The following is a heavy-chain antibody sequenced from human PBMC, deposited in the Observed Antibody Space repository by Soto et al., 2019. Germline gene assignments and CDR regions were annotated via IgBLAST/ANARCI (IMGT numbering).Heavy chain of an antibody. D-gene: IGHD3-22*01. CDR1: GFTFSSYA. Sequence: GGSLRLSCAASGFTFSSYAMSWVRQAPGKGLEWVSAISAGAVATNYADSVKGRFTISRDNSKNTLYLQMNSLRAEDTAVYYCAKGSESRGSYRTFDYWGQGDLVTVSS. V-gene: IGHV3-23*01. J-gene: IGHJ4*02. CDR3: AKGSESRGSYRTFDY. CDR2: ISAGAVAT.